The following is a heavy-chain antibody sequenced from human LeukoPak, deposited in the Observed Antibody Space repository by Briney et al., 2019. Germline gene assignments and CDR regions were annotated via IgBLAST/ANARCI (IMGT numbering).Heavy chain of an antibody. CDR2: IRYDGSNK. V-gene: IGHV3-30*02. CDR1: GFTFSSNG. J-gene: IGHJ4*02. CDR3: AKDSYDFSSGPPRPY. D-gene: IGHD3-3*01. Sequence: GGSLRVSCAASGFTFSSNGMHWVRQAPGKGLEWVAFIRYDGSNKYYADSVKGRFTISRDNSKNTLYLQMNSLRADDTAVYYCAKDSYDFSSGPPRPYWGQGTGVTVFS.